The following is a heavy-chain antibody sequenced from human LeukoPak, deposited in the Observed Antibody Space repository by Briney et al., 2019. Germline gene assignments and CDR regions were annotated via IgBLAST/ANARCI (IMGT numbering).Heavy chain of an antibody. V-gene: IGHV1-8*01. D-gene: IGHD3-22*01. CDR3: ARGRTYYYDSSGYYYIPPSGNWFDP. CDR2: MNPNSGNT. CDR1: GYTFTSYD. Sequence: ASVKVSCKASGYTFTSYDINWVRQATGQGLEWMGWMNPNSGNTGYAQKFQGRVTMTRNTSISTAYMELSSLRAEATAVYYCARGRTYYYDSSGYYYIPPSGNWFDPWGQGTLVTVSS. J-gene: IGHJ5*02.